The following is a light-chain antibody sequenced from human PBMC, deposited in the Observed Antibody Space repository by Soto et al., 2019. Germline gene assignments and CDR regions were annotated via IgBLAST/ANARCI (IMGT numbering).Light chain of an antibody. J-gene: IGLJ1*01. CDR3: SSYTSSRTLHPDV. CDR2: DVS. V-gene: IGLV2-14*01. Sequence: QSALTQPASVSGSPGQSITISCTGTSSDVGGYNYVSWYQQHPGKAPKLMIYDVSNRPSGVSNRFSGSKSGNTASLTISGLQAEDEADYYCSSYTSSRTLHPDVFGTGTKLTVL. CDR1: SSDVGGYNY.